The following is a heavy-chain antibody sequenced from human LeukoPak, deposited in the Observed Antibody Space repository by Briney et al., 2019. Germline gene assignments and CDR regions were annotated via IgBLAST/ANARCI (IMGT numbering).Heavy chain of an antibody. V-gene: IGHV4-39*07. CDR1: GGSISSSSYY. J-gene: IGHJ4*02. CDR3: ARALSLYYYDSSAVIPEENDY. Sequence: SETLSLTCTVSGGSISSSSYYWSWIRQPPGKVLEWIGEINHSGSTNYNPSLKSRVTISVDTSKNQFSLKLSSVTAADTAVYYCARALSLYYYDSSAVIPEENDYWGQGTLVTVSS. CDR2: INHSGST. D-gene: IGHD3-22*01.